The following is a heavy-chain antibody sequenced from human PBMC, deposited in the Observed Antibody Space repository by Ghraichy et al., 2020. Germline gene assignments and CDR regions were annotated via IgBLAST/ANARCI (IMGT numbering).Heavy chain of an antibody. CDR2: IYYSGST. CDR3: ARGIGDYYDSSGYLYYFDY. D-gene: IGHD3-22*01. J-gene: IGHJ4*02. Sequence: SETLSLTCTVSGGSISSGGYYWSWIRQHPGKGLEWIGYIYYSGSTYYNPSLKSRVTISVDTSKNQFSLKLSSVTAADTAVYYCARGIGDYYDSSGYLYYFDYWGQGTLVTVSS. CDR1: GGSISSGGYY. V-gene: IGHV4-31*03.